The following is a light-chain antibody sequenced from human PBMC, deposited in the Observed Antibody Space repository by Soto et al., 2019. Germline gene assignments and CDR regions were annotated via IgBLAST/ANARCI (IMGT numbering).Light chain of an antibody. J-gene: IGLJ2*01. Sequence: QSVLTQPASVSGSPGQSITISCTGTSSDVGGYNYVSWYQQHPGKAPKLMIYEVSNRPSEVSNRFSGSKSGNTASLTISGLQAEDEGNYYCSSYTSVSTLVVFGGRTKLTVL. CDR1: SSDVGGYNY. V-gene: IGLV2-14*01. CDR2: EVS. CDR3: SSYTSVSTLVV.